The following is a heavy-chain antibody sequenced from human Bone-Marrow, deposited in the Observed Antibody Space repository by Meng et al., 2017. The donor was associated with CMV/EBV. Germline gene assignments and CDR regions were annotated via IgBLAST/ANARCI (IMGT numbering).Heavy chain of an antibody. V-gene: IGHV3-53*01. D-gene: IGHD6-13*01. CDR2: IYSGGST. CDR3: AREFISGRSSSWYPYHYYGMDV. J-gene: IGHJ6*02. CDR1: GFTFSSYA. Sequence: GESLKISCAASGFTFSSYAMSWVRQAPGKGLEWVSVIYSGGSTYYADSVKGRFTISRDNSKNTLYFQMNSLRAEDTAVYYCAREFISGRSSSWYPYHYYGMDVWGQGTTVTVSS.